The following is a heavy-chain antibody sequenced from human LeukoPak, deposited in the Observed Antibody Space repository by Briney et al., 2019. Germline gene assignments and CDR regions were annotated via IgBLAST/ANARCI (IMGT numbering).Heavy chain of an antibody. J-gene: IGHJ4*02. CDR2: IYYSGST. D-gene: IGHD3-3*01. Sequence: SGTLPLTCTGSGGSISSYYWSWIRQPPGKGLEWIGYIYYSGSTNYNPSLKSRVTISVDTSKNQFSLKLSSVTAADTAVYYCARIFGSYDFWSGYYSYFDYWGQGTLVTVSS. CDR3: ARIFGSYDFWSGYYSYFDY. CDR1: GGSISSYY. V-gene: IGHV4-59*01.